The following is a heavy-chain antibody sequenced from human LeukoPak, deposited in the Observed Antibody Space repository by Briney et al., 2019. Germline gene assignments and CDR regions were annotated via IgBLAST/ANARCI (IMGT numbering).Heavy chain of an antibody. V-gene: IGHV4-31*03. J-gene: IGHJ5*02. CDR3: ARASSYYDSSGYRDGWFDP. CDR1: GGSISSGGYY. CDR2: IYYSGST. D-gene: IGHD3-22*01. Sequence: KTSQTLSLTCTVSGGSISSGGYYWSWIRQHPGKGLEWIGYIYYSGSTYYNPSLKSRDTISVDTSKNQFSLKLSSVTAADTAVYYCARASSYYDSSGYRDGWFDPWGQGTLVTVSS.